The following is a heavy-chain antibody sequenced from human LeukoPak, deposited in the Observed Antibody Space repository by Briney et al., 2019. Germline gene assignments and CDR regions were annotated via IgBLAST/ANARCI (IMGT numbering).Heavy chain of an antibody. CDR1: GGSISTYY. CDR2: IYYSGNS. Sequence: SETLSLTCTVSGGSISTYYWSWIRQPPGKGLGWIGYIYYSGNSNYNPSLKSRVTISVDTSKNQFSLKLSSVTAADTAVYYCAGLGASGSGYLSWFDPWGQGTLVTVSS. D-gene: IGHD3-22*01. J-gene: IGHJ5*02. V-gene: IGHV4-59*01. CDR3: AGLGASGSGYLSWFDP.